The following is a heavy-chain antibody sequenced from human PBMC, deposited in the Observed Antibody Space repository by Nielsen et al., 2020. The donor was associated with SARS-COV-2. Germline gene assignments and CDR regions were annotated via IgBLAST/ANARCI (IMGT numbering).Heavy chain of an antibody. CDR1: GGSIRSYY. V-gene: IGHV4-59*12. Sequence: SETLSLTCTVSGGSIRSYYWSWIRQPPGKGLEWIGYIYYSGSTNYNPSLKSRVTISVDTSKNQFSLKLSSVTAADTAVYYCASRIAVAGFYYYYYGMDVWGQGTTVTVSS. J-gene: IGHJ6*02. D-gene: IGHD6-19*01. CDR2: IYYSGST. CDR3: ASRIAVAGFYYYYYGMDV.